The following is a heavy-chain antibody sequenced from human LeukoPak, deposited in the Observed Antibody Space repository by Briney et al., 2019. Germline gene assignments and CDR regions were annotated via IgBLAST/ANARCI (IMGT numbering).Heavy chain of an antibody. CDR1: GYSISSGYY. J-gene: IGHJ4*02. CDR3: AREVINLMNSFDSSGYFDY. Sequence: SETLSLTCTVSGYSISSGYYWGWIRQPPGKGLEWIGSIYHSGSTYYNPSLESRVTISVDTSKKQFSLKLNSVTAADTAVYYCAREVINLMNSFDSSGYFDYWGQGTLVTVSS. CDR2: IYHSGST. V-gene: IGHV4-38-2*02. D-gene: IGHD3-22*01.